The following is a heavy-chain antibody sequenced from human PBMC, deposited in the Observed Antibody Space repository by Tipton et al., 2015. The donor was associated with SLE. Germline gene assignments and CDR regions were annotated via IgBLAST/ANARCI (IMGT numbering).Heavy chain of an antibody. CDR3: ASGTMVQGVILAFDI. V-gene: IGHV3-21*03. CDR1: GFTFSSYS. D-gene: IGHD3-10*01. CDR2: ISSSSSYI. Sequence: GSLRLSCAASGFTFSSYSMNWVRQAPGKGLGWVSSISSSSSYIYYADSVKGRFTISRDNAKNSLYLQMNSLRVEDTAVYYCASGTMVQGVILAFDIWGQGTMVTVSS. J-gene: IGHJ3*02.